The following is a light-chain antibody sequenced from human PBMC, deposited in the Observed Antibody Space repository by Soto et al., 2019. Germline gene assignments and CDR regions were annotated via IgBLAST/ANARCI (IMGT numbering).Light chain of an antibody. J-gene: IGLJ2*01. CDR3: SSYTSSSTSVV. Sequence: QSALTQPASVSGSPGQSITISCTGTTSDVGSYNYVSWYQQHPGKAPNLMIYNVSNRPSGVSNRFSGSKSGNTASLTISGLQAEYEADYYCSSYTSSSTSVVFGGGTKLTVL. CDR2: NVS. CDR1: TSDVGSYNY. V-gene: IGLV2-14*01.